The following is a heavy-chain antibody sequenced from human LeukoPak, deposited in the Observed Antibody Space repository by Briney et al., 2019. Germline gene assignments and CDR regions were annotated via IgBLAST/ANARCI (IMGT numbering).Heavy chain of an antibody. V-gene: IGHV3-23*01. Sequence: QSGGSLRLSCAASGFTFSSYVMHWVRQAPGKGLEWVSVISADSATTFYADSVKGRFTISRDNAKNTVFLQMSSLRAEDTALYYCARKSASGNYPLDYWGQGTLVTVSS. J-gene: IGHJ4*02. CDR3: ARKSASGNYPLDY. CDR1: GFTFSSYV. D-gene: IGHD3-10*01. CDR2: ISADSATT.